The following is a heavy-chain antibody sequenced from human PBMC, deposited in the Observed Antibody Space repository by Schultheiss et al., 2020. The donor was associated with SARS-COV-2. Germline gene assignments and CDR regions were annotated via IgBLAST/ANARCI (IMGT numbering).Heavy chain of an antibody. CDR2: IIPIFGTA. CDR1: GYTFTSYG. Sequence: SVKVSCKASGYTFTSYGISWVRQAPGQGLEWMGGIIPIFGTANYAQKFQGRVTITADESTSTAYMELSSLRSEDTAVYYCARSGGYSSGSRPYYWGQGTLVTVSS. J-gene: IGHJ4*02. V-gene: IGHV1-69*13. CDR3: ARSGGYSSGSRPYY. D-gene: IGHD6-19*01.